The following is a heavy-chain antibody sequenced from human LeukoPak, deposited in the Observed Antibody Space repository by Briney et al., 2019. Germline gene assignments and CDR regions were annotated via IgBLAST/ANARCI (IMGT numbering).Heavy chain of an antibody. CDR1: GGSISSYY. CDR3: ARERGSGDAFDI. J-gene: IGHJ3*02. CDR2: IYYSGST. Sequence: SETLSLTCTVSGGSISSYYWSWIRQPPGKGLEWIGYIYYSGSTNYNPSLKSRVTISVDTSKNQFSLKLSSVTAADTAVYYCARERGSGDAFDIWGQGTMVTVSS. V-gene: IGHV4-59*01. D-gene: IGHD3-10*01.